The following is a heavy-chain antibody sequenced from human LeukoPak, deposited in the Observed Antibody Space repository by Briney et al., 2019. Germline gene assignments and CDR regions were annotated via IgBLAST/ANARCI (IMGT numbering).Heavy chain of an antibody. D-gene: IGHD6-19*01. CDR2: ISGSGGST. J-gene: IGHJ4*02. CDR3: AKSPGIIAVAGAIYFDY. Sequence: PGGSLRLSCAASGFTFSSYGMSWVRQAPGKGLEWVSAISGSGGSTYYADSVKGRFTISRDNSRNTLYLQMNSLRAEDTAVYYCAKSPGIIAVAGAIYFDYWGQGTLVTVSS. V-gene: IGHV3-23*01. CDR1: GFTFSSYG.